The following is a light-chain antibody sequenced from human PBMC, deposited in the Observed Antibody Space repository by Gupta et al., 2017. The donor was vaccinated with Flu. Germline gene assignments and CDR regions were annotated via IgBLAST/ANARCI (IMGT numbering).Light chain of an antibody. CDR1: SSSIGAGYD. CDR2: DNT. Sequence: QSVLTQPPSVSGAPGQRVTISCTGSSSSIGAGYDVHWYQQLPGTAPKLLIYDNTNRPSGVPDRFSGSKSGTSASLAITGLQADDEADYYCHSCDSSLSVYVFGTGTKVTVL. V-gene: IGLV1-40*01. CDR3: HSCDSSLSVYV. J-gene: IGLJ1*01.